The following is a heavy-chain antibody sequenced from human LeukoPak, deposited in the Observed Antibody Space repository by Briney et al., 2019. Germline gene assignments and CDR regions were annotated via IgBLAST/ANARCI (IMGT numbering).Heavy chain of an antibody. D-gene: IGHD3-22*01. J-gene: IGHJ3*02. CDR2: INHSGST. V-gene: IGHV4-34*01. CDR1: GGSFSGYY. Sequence: SETLSLTCAVYGGSFSGYYWSWIRQPPGKGLEWIGEINHSGSTNYNPSLKSRVTISVDTSKNQFSLKLSSVTAADTAAYYCARPPYYYDSSGPDNAFDIWGQGTMVTVSS. CDR3: ARPPYYYDSSGPDNAFDI.